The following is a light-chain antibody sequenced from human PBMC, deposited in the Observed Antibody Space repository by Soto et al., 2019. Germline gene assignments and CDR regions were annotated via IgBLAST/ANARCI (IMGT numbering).Light chain of an antibody. CDR1: QSVSNN. CDR3: QKYNSAPLT. Sequence: EIVMTQSPATLSVSPGERATLSCRASQSVSNNLAWYQQKPGQAPRLLIYGASRRATGIPDRFSGSASGTDFNLTISSLKPEDVATYYCQKYNSAPLTFGGGTKVDI. V-gene: IGKV3D-15*01. CDR2: GAS. J-gene: IGKJ4*01.